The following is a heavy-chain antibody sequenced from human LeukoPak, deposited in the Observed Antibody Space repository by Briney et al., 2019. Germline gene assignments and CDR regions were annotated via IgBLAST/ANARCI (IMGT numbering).Heavy chain of an antibody. D-gene: IGHD3-22*01. CDR3: AHLIRVAPTYYYDSSGYRGDY. CDR1: GFTFSSYA. V-gene: IGHV3-23*01. J-gene: IGHJ4*02. CDR2: ISGSGGST. Sequence: GGSLRLSCAASGFTFSSYAMSWVRQARGKVLEWVSAISGSGGSTYYADSVKGRFTISRDNSKNTLYLQMNSLRAEDTAVYYCAHLIRVAPTYYYDSSGYRGDYWGQGTLVTVSS.